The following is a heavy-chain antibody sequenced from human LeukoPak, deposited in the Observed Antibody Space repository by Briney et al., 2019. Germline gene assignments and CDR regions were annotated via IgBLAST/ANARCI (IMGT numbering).Heavy chain of an antibody. Sequence: SETLSLTCTVSGGSINSYYWSWIRQPPGKGLEWIGYIYYSGSTKYNPSLKSRVTISVDTSKNQFSLKLSSVTAADTAVYYCARDGLAAATLHWCFDLWGRGTLVTVSS. CDR3: ARDGLAAATLHWCFDL. CDR1: GGSINSYY. CDR2: IYYSGST. D-gene: IGHD2-15*01. V-gene: IGHV4-59*01. J-gene: IGHJ2*01.